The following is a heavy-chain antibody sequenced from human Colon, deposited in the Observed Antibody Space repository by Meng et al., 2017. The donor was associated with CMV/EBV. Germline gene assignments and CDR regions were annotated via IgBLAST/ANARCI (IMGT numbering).Heavy chain of an antibody. V-gene: IGHV3-66*01. J-gene: IGHJ5*02. Sequence: GGSLRLSCAASGFTVSSNYMIWVRQAPGKGLEWVSLIYRGGGTYYAESVGGRFTISRDNAKKSLYLQMDSLRADDTATYYCARDEGAGTSWPNWFDPWGQGTLVTVSS. CDR1: GFTVSSNY. D-gene: IGHD2-2*01. CDR3: ARDEGAGTSWPNWFDP. CDR2: IYRGGGT.